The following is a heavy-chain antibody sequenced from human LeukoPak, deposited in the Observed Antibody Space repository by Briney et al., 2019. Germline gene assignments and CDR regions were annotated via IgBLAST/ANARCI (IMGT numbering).Heavy chain of an antibody. CDR3: ARGTITTRYFDY. D-gene: IGHD1-1*01. V-gene: IGHV4-59*08. Sequence: NPSETLSLTCTVSGGCISGDYWSWLRQPPGEGLEWIGYIHYTGGTNYNPSLESRVTMSVDMSKNQLSLKLTSVTAADTAVYYCARGTITTRYFDYWGQGTLVTVSS. CDR2: IHYTGGT. CDR1: GGCISGDY. J-gene: IGHJ4*02.